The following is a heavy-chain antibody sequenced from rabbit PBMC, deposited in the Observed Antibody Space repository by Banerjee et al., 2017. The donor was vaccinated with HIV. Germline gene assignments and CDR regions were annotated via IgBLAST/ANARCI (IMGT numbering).Heavy chain of an antibody. CDR1: GFDFSSYG. V-gene: IGHV1S47*01. CDR2: IDPVFGST. J-gene: IGHJ4*01. Sequence: QEQLVESGGGLVQPGGSLKLSCKASGFDFSSYGVSWVRQAPGKGLEWIGYIDPVFGSTYYASWVNGRFTFSSHNAKNTLYLQLNSLTAADTATYFCARSAGFAHTSDGYCNLWGPGTLVTVS. D-gene: IGHD6-1*01. CDR3: ARSAGFAHTSDGYCNL.